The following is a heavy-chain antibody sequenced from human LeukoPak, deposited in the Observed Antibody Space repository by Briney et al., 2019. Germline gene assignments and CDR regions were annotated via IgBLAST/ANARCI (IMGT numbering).Heavy chain of an antibody. Sequence: ASVKVSCKVSGYTLTELSMHWVRQAPGKGLEWMGGFDPEDGETIYAQKFQGRVTMTEDTSTDTAYMELSSLRSEDTAVYYCATSGGSCRRCGAPGERWGQGTLVTVSS. CDR2: FDPEDGET. J-gene: IGHJ4*02. V-gene: IGHV1-24*01. CDR3: ATSGGSCRRCGAPGER. CDR1: GYTLTELS. D-gene: IGHD2-15*01.